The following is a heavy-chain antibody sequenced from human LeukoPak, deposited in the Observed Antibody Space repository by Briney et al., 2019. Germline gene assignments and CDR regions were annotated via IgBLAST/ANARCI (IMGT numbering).Heavy chain of an antibody. V-gene: IGHV1-18*01. D-gene: IGHD4-11*01. Sequence: ASVTVSFTSSGYTFTIYGINWVRQAPGQGLEWMGWISGSTGNRKYEQKIQGRVTLTTDTSTRTAYMELRSLRSDDTAVYYCARGTVGGNDYYYMDVWGKGTTVTVSS. J-gene: IGHJ6*03. CDR3: ARGTVGGNDYYYMDV. CDR1: GYTFTIYG. CDR2: ISGSTGNR.